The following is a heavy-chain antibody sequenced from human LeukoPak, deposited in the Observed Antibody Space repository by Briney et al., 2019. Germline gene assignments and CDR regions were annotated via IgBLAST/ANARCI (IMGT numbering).Heavy chain of an antibody. CDR2: INPNSGAT. CDR3: AKGVDIWFGEYNWFDP. D-gene: IGHD3-10*01. Sequence: ASVKVSCKASGYTFTDHNMHWIRQAPGQGLEWMGWINPNSGATNYAQKFQGRVTMTRDTSISTVYMELNRLRSDDTAVYYCAKGVDIWFGEYNWFDPWGQGTLVTVSS. CDR1: GYTFTDHN. V-gene: IGHV1-2*02. J-gene: IGHJ5*02.